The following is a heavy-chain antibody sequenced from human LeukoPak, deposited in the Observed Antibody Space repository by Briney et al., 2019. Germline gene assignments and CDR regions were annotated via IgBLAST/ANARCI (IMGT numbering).Heavy chain of an antibody. CDR1: GYSFTSYW. Sequence: GESLKISCKGSGYSFTSYWIAWVRQTPGKGLECMGIMHPRDSETRYGPSFQGQVSMSADKSINTAYLQWSSLKASDTAMYYCARVLYSSSARCFDIWGQGTMVTVSS. CDR2: MHPRDSET. CDR3: ARVLYSSSARCFDI. J-gene: IGHJ3*02. V-gene: IGHV5-51*01. D-gene: IGHD6-19*01.